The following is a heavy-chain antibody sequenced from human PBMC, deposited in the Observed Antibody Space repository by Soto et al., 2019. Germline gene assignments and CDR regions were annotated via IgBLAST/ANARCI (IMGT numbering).Heavy chain of an antibody. CDR1: GYTFTSYG. V-gene: IGHV1-18*01. D-gene: IGHD2-2*01. J-gene: IGHJ4*02. CDR3: AREHCSTSCYYFDY. Sequence: ASVKVSCKASGYTFTSYGISWVRQAPGQGLEWMGWISAYNGNTNYAQKLQGRVTMTTDTSTSTAYMELRSRRSDDTAVYYCAREHCSTSCYYFDYWGQGTLVTVSS. CDR2: ISAYNGNT.